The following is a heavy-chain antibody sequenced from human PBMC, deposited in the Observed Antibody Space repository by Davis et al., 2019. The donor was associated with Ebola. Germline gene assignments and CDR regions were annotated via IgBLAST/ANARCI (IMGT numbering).Heavy chain of an antibody. J-gene: IGHJ3*02. CDR2: IYYSGST. CDR1: GGSISSYY. Sequence: PSETLSLTCTVSGGSISSYYWSWIRQPPGKGLEWIGSIYYSGSTNYNPSLKSRVTISVDTSKNQFSLKLSSVTAADTAVYYCARAPTITMIVAPGAFDIWGQGTMVTVSS. D-gene: IGHD3-22*01. CDR3: ARAPTITMIVAPGAFDI. V-gene: IGHV4-59*12.